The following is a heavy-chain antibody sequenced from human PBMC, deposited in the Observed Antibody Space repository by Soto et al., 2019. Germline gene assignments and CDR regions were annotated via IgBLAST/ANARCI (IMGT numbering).Heavy chain of an antibody. Sequence: EVQLLESGGGLVQPGGSLRLSCAASGFTFSNYGMSWDRQAPGKGLEWVSGISGSGGSTYYADSVKGRFTISRDNSMHTLYLQMHSLRAEDTAVYYCAIDIRHYMDVWGKGTTVTVSS. CDR3: AIDIRHYMDV. D-gene: IGHD4-17*01. V-gene: IGHV3-23*01. J-gene: IGHJ6*03. CDR2: ISGSGGST. CDR1: GFTFSNYG.